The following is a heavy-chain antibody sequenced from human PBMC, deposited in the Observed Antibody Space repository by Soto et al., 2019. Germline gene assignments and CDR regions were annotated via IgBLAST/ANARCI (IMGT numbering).Heavy chain of an antibody. CDR2: ISSSSSTI. D-gene: IGHD1-1*01. CDR3: ATREERLGPYYYYYYMDV. V-gene: IGHV3-48*01. CDR1: GFTFSSYS. Sequence: GESLKISCAASGFTFSSYSMNWVRQAPGKGLEWVSYISSSSSTIYYADSVKGRFTISRDNAKNSLYLQMNSLRAEDTAVYYCATREERLGPYYYYYYMDVWGKGTTVTVSS. J-gene: IGHJ6*03.